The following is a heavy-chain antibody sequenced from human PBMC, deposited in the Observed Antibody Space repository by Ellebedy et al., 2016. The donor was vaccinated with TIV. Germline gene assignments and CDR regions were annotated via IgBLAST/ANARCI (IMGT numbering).Heavy chain of an antibody. CDR2: ITSSSSPI. CDR3: ARDPYSGAYYSYYYYYMDV. J-gene: IGHJ6*03. CDR1: GFTFSSYN. V-gene: IGHV3-21*01. D-gene: IGHD1-26*01. Sequence: GGSLRLXXAASGFTFSSYNMNWVRQAPGKGLEWVSSITSSSSPIYYADSVRGRFTISRDNAKNSLYLQMNSLRAEDTAVYYCARDPYSGAYYSYYYYYMDVWGKGTTVIVSS.